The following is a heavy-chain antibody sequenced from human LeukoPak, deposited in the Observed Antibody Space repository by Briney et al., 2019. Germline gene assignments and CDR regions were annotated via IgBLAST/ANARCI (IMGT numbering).Heavy chain of an antibody. CDR3: ARDREEVVATIDY. V-gene: IGHV3-21*01. D-gene: IGHD5-12*01. Sequence: GGSLRLSCAASGFTFSSYAMSWVRQAPGKGLEWVSSISSSSSYIYYADSVKGRFTISRDNAKNSLYLQMNSLRAEDTAVYYCARDREEVVATIDYWGQGTLVTVSS. J-gene: IGHJ4*02. CDR1: GFTFSSYA. CDR2: ISSSSSYI.